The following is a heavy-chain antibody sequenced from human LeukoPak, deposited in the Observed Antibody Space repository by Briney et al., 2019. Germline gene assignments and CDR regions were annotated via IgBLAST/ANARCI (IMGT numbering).Heavy chain of an antibody. Sequence: ASVKVSFKASGYTFTSYDINWVRQATGQGLEWMGWMNPNSGNTGYAQKFQGRVTMTRNTSISTAYMELSSLRSEDTAVYYCARGGNYYDSTSLGHWGQGTLVTVSS. J-gene: IGHJ4*02. CDR2: MNPNSGNT. D-gene: IGHD3-22*01. CDR3: ARGGNYYDSTSLGH. V-gene: IGHV1-8*01. CDR1: GYTFTSYD.